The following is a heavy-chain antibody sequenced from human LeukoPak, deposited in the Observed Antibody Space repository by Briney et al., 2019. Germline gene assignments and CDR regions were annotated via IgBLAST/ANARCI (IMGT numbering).Heavy chain of an antibody. D-gene: IGHD4-17*01. CDR3: ARGRTVTTGRYYYYYYMDV. Sequence: SETLSLTCVVSSGSISSTNWWSWVRQPPGKGLEWIGEIAHSGSANYNPSLKSRVTMSIDKSKNQFSLKLSSVTAADTAVYYCARGRTVTTGRYYYYYYMDVWGKGTTVTISS. CDR1: SGSISSTNW. CDR2: IAHSGSA. V-gene: IGHV4/OR15-8*01. J-gene: IGHJ6*03.